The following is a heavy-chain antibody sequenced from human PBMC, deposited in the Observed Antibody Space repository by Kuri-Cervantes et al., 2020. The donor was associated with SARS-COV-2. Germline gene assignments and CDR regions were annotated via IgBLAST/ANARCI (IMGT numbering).Heavy chain of an antibody. V-gene: IGHV3-23*01. D-gene: IGHD3-10*01. Sequence: GESLKISCAAAGFTFSDYAVSWVRQAPGKGLEWVSGITSSGSITYYADAVKGRFTISRDNSKNTLYLQMNSLRAEDTAVYYCAKDPFGEGPNWFDPWGQGTLVTVSS. J-gene: IGHJ5*02. CDR3: AKDPFGEGPNWFDP. CDR2: ITSSGSIT. CDR1: GFTFSDYA.